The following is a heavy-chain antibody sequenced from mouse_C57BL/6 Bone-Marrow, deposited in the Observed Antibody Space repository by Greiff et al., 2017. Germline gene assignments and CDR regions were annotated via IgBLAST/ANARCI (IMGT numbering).Heavy chain of an antibody. Sequence: EVKLQESGPGLVKPSQSLSLTCSVTGYSITSGYYWNWIRQFPGNKLEWMGYISYDGSNNYNPSLKNRISITRDTSKNQFFLKLNSVTTEDTATYYCARGGYYYGSRWFAYWGQGTLVTVSA. D-gene: IGHD1-1*01. CDR1: GYSITSGYY. J-gene: IGHJ3*01. V-gene: IGHV3-6*01. CDR3: ARGGYYYGSRWFAY. CDR2: ISYDGSN.